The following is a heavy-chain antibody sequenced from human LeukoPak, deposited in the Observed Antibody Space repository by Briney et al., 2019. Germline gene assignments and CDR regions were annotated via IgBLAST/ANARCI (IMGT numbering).Heavy chain of an antibody. V-gene: IGHV3-23*01. J-gene: IGHJ4*02. Sequence: PGGSLRLSCAASGFTFSSYAMSWVRQAPGKGLEWVSASSGSGGSTYYADSVKGRFTISRDNSKNTLYLQMNSLRAEDTAVYYCAKVINIVVVPAAELDYWGQGTLVTVSS. CDR3: AKVINIVVVPAAELDY. CDR2: SSGSGGST. D-gene: IGHD2-2*01. CDR1: GFTFSSYA.